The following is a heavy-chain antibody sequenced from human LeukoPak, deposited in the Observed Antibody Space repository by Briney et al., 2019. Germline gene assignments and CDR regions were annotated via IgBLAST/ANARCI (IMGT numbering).Heavy chain of an antibody. D-gene: IGHD7-27*01. CDR1: GFTFSSYA. Sequence: GGSLRLSCAASGFTFSSYAMHWVRQAPGKGLEWVAVISYDGSNKYYADSVKGRFTVSRDNSKNTLYLQMNSLRAEDTAVYYCXXDXGLWXSAHWGDSWGRGTLVTVSS. J-gene: IGHJ4*02. V-gene: IGHV3-30-3*01. CDR2: ISYDGSNK. CDR3: XXDXGLWXSAHWGDS.